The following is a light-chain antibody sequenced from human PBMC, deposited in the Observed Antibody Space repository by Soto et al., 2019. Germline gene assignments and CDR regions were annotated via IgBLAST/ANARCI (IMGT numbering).Light chain of an antibody. CDR2: GAS. CDR3: QQANSFPWT. V-gene: IGKV3-15*01. CDR1: QSVSSN. Sequence: EIVMTQSPATLSVPPGERATLSCRASQSVSSNLAWYQQKPGQAPRLLIYGASTRATGIPARFSGSGSGTEFTLTISSLQSEDFAVYYCQQANSFPWTFGQGTKVDI. J-gene: IGKJ1*01.